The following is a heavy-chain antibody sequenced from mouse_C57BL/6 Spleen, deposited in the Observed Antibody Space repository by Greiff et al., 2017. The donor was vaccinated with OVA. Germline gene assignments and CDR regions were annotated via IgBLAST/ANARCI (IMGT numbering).Heavy chain of an antibody. J-gene: IGHJ1*03. D-gene: IGHD1-1*01. Sequence: QVQLQQPGAELVKPGASVKLSCKASGYTFTSYWMHWVKQRPGRGLEWIGRIDPNSGGTKYNEKFKSKATLTVDKPSSTAYMQLRSLTSEDSAVCDCARWGYGSSYWYFDVWGTGTTVTVSS. CDR2: IDPNSGGT. V-gene: IGHV1-72*01. CDR3: ARWGYGSSYWYFDV. CDR1: GYTFTSYW.